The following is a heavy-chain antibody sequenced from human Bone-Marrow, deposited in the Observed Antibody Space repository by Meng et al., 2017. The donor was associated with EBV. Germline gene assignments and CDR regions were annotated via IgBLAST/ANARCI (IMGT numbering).Heavy chain of an antibody. CDR1: GFTFSSYG. Sequence: EVQLXXXXXGLVXPGGSLRLSCAASGFTFSSYGMSWVRQAPGKGPEWVSGISDSGDSTWYADSVKGRFTISRDNSKNTLYLQMNSLTVEDTAIYYCALKGYWGQGTLVTVSS. J-gene: IGHJ4*02. CDR3: ALKGY. CDR2: ISDSGDST. V-gene: IGHV3-23*01.